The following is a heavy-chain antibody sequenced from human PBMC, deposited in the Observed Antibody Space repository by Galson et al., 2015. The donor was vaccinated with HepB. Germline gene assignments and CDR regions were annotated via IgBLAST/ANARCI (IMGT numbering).Heavy chain of an antibody. CDR2: ISTNGATI. D-gene: IGHD4/OR15-4a*01. Sequence: LRLSCAASDSTFSSYTMNWVRQTPGKGLQWVSYISTNGATIHYADSVKGRFTIARDNTKNTMWLQMDSLRAEDTAVYYCATTKFGSGAYWTFDIWGQGTLVTVSS. J-gene: IGHJ3*02. CDR3: ATTKFGSGAYWTFDI. V-gene: IGHV3-48*04. CDR1: DSTFSSYT.